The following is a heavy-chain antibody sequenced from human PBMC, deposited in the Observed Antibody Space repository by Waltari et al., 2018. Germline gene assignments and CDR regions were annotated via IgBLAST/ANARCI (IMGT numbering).Heavy chain of an antibody. J-gene: IGHJ2*01. CDR3: ARGGITIFGVVPDWYFDL. Sequence: QVQLVESGGGVVQPGRSLRLSCAASGFTFSSYAMHWVRQAPGKGLEWVAVISYDGSNKSYADAVKGRFTISRDNSKNTLYLQRNSLRAEDTAVYYCARGGITIFGVVPDWYFDLWGRGTLVTVSS. CDR2: ISYDGSNK. V-gene: IGHV3-30-3*01. D-gene: IGHD3-3*01. CDR1: GFTFSSYA.